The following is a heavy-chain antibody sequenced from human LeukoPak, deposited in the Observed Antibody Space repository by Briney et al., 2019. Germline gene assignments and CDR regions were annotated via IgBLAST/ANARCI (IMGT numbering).Heavy chain of an antibody. J-gene: IGHJ4*02. CDR3: ARNWDYFDY. Sequence: GASVKVSCKASGYSFTGYYMHWVRQAPGQGLEWMGWINPNYGDTTYAQKFQGRVTMTRDTSINTAYMELSGLVSDDTAVYYCARNWDYFDYWGQGTLVTVSS. CDR1: GYSFTGYY. V-gene: IGHV1-2*02. D-gene: IGHD7-27*01. CDR2: INPNYGDT.